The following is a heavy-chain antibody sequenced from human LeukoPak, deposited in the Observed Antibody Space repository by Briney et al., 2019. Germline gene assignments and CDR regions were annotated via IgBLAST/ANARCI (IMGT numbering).Heavy chain of an antibody. CDR1: GFTFDDYA. D-gene: IGHD4-11*01. CDR2: ISWNSGSI. V-gene: IGHV3-9*01. CDR3: ARSFDTSVDYRGWVDY. J-gene: IGHJ4*02. Sequence: GRSLRLSCAASGFTFDDYAMHWVRQAPGKGLEWVSGISWNSGSIGYADSVKGRFTISRDNAKNSLYLQMNSLRAEDTAVYYCARSFDTSVDYRGWVDYWGQGTLVAVSS.